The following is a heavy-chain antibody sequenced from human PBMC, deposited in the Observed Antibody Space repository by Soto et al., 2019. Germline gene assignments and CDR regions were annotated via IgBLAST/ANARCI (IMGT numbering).Heavy chain of an antibody. V-gene: IGHV4-61*01. Sequence: PSETLSLTCTVSGASVNSENYYWSWIRQPPGKGLEWIGYVYYSGSTNYNPSLKSRATISLDTYKNQFSLKMSSMTSADTAFYCCARGVLRFLQCFDPWGQGTLVTVSS. D-gene: IGHD3-3*01. CDR3: ARGVLRFLQCFDP. J-gene: IGHJ5*02. CDR2: VYYSGST. CDR1: GASVNSENYY.